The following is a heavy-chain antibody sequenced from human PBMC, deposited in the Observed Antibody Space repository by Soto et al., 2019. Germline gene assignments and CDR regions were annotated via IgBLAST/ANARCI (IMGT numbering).Heavy chain of an antibody. CDR2: FDPEDGET. V-gene: IGHV1-24*01. D-gene: IGHD3-3*01. Sequence: QVQLVQSGAEVKKPGASVKVSCKVSGYTLTELSMHWVRQAPGKGLEWMGGFDPEDGETIYAQKFQGRVTMTEDTSTDTAYMELSSLRSEDTAVYYCATDLPVLRFLEWSKSDAFDIWGQGTMVTVSS. CDR3: ATDLPVLRFLEWSKSDAFDI. J-gene: IGHJ3*02. CDR1: GYTLTELS.